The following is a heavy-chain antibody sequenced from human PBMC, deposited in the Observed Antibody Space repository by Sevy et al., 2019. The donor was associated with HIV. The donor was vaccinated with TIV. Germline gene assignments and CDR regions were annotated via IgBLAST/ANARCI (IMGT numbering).Heavy chain of an antibody. D-gene: IGHD6-6*01. J-gene: IGHJ6*02. CDR3: AKARQLAPHYYYYYGMDV. CDR2: IAYDGSKK. Sequence: GGSLRLSCAASGFTFSSYGMHWVRQAPGKGLEWVAVIAYDGSKKYYADSVKGRFTISRDNSKNTLYLQMNSLRAEDTAVYYCAKARQLAPHYYYYYGMDVWGQGTTVTVSS. V-gene: IGHV3-30*18. CDR1: GFTFSSYG.